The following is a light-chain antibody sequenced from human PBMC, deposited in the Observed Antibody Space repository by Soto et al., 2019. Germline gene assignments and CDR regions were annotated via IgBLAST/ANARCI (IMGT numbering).Light chain of an antibody. CDR2: AAS. Sequence: EILMTQSPATLSESPGERATLSCRASQSVGYKLAWYQQKPGQAPRLLISAASTRATGIPARFSGSGSGTEFTLTISSLQSEDFAIYSCQQYDNWPLTFGGGTKVEIK. CDR1: QSVGYK. V-gene: IGKV3-15*01. CDR3: QQYDNWPLT. J-gene: IGKJ4*01.